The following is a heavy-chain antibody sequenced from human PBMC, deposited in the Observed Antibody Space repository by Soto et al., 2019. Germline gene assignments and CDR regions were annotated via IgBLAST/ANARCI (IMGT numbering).Heavy chain of an antibody. Sequence: GASVKVSCKASGFTFTSSAVQWVRQARGQRLEWIGWIVVGSGNTNYAQKFQERVTITRDMSTSTAYMELSSLRSEDTAVYYCATDRLYSSSWYSAETYYYYGMDVWGQGTTVTVSS. CDR3: ATDRLYSSSWYSAETYYYYGMDV. CDR2: IVVGSGNT. D-gene: IGHD6-13*01. V-gene: IGHV1-58*01. J-gene: IGHJ6*02. CDR1: GFTFTSSA.